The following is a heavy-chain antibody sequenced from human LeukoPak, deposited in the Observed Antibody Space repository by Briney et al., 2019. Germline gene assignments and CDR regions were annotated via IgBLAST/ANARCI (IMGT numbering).Heavy chain of an antibody. CDR2: ISYDGINK. V-gene: IGHV3-30-3*01. CDR3: ARSPTYNYMAV. J-gene: IGHJ6*03. Sequence: PGGSLRLSCEASGFTFINYVIHWVRQAPGKGLEWLAVISYDGINKYYADSVKGRFTISIDHSKTTVDLQMDNLGGADTAVYYFARSPTYNYMAVGDRGPTAPVSS. CDR1: GFTFINYV.